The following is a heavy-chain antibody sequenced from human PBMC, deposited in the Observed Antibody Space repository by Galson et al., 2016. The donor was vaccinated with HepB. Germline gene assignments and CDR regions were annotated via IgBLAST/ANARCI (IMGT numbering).Heavy chain of an antibody. V-gene: IGHV3-7*01. Sequence: SLRLSCAASGFTYNAHWMNWVRQAPGKGLEWVANIRGDGIVSYYAESVRGRFTISRDNAKNSLYLQMNGLRVEETAVDYGSREMTGSYFGWGQGTLVTVSS. CDR3: SREMTGSYFG. CDR2: IRGDGIVS. CDR1: GFTYNAHW. J-gene: IGHJ4*02. D-gene: IGHD3-10*01.